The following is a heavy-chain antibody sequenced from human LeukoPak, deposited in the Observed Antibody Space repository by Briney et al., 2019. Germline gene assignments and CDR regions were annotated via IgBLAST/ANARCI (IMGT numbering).Heavy chain of an antibody. D-gene: IGHD1-26*01. CDR1: GFTVSSNY. CDR3: ANGRGMTRPLRFDY. Sequence: PGGSLRLSCAASGFTVSSNYMSWVRQAPGKGLEWVSVIYSGGSTYYADSVKGRFTISRDNSKNTLYLQMNSLRAEDTAVYYCANGRGMTRPLRFDYWGQGTLVTVSS. CDR2: IYSGGST. J-gene: IGHJ4*02. V-gene: IGHV3-53*05.